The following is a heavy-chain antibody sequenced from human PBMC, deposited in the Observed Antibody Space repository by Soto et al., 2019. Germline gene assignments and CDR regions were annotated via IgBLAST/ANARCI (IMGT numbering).Heavy chain of an antibody. J-gene: IGHJ6*02. CDR3: AREGASGFGMDV. Sequence: SETLSLTCNVPGGSIRSYYWSWIRQPAGKALEWIGRIYTSGTTNYNPSLKSRVTMSLATSKNQFSLKLSSVTAADTAVYYCAREGASGFGMDVWGQGTTVTVSS. CDR2: IYTSGTT. V-gene: IGHV4-4*07. CDR1: GGSIRSYY. D-gene: IGHD1-26*01.